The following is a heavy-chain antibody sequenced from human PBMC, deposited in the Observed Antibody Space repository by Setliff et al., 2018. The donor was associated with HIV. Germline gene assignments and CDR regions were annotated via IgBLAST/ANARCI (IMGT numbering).Heavy chain of an antibody. CDR1: GGSISSGSSF. D-gene: IGHD6-13*01. J-gene: IGHJ4*02. CDR2: FYASGSI. V-gene: IGHV4-61*02. CDR3: ARGPQRLSSSSWSLFDY. Sequence: SETLSLTCTVSGGSISSGSSFWSWIRQPAGKGLEWIGRFYASGSINYNPSLKSRVTISADTSKNQFSLKLSSVTAADTAVYYCARGPQRLSSSSWSLFDYWGQGTLVTVSS.